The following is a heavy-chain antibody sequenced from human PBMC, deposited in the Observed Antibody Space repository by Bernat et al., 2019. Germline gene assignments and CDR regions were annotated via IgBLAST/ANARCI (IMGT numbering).Heavy chain of an antibody. D-gene: IGHD6-13*01. CDR2: INHSGST. Sequence: QVQLQQWGAGLLKPSETLSLTCAVYGGSFSGYYWSWIRQPPGKGLEWIGEINHSGSTNYNPYLKSRVTISVDTSKNQFSLKLSSVTAADTAVYYCARYKRTSIAQQLVRSNWFDPWGQGTLVTVSS. V-gene: IGHV4-34*01. CDR1: GGSFSGYY. CDR3: ARYKRTSIAQQLVRSNWFDP. J-gene: IGHJ5*02.